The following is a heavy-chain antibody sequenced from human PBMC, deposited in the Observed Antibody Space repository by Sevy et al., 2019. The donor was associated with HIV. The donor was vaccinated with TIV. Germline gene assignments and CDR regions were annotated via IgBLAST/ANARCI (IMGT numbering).Heavy chain of an antibody. D-gene: IGHD3-16*02. Sequence: SGPTLVGPTQTLTLTCTFSGFSLTTSGVGVGWIRQPPGKALEWLALIYWDDDKQYSPSLKSRPTITKDTSKNQVVLTITNMDPAETATYYCAHNGAGLRLGDLALLIGGWFDPWGQGTLVTVSS. CDR2: IYWDDDK. V-gene: IGHV2-5*02. J-gene: IGHJ5*02. CDR3: AHNGAGLRLGDLALLIGGWFDP. CDR1: GFSLTTSGVG.